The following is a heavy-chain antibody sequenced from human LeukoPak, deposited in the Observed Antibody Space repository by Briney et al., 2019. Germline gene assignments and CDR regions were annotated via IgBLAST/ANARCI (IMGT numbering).Heavy chain of an antibody. D-gene: IGHD6-13*01. Sequence: GASVKVSCKASGYTFTSYGISWVRQAPGQGLEWMGWISAYNGNTNYAQKLQGRVTMTTDTSTSTAYMELRSLRSDDTAVYYCARANPYYFSSSWYLDAFDIWGQGTMVTVSS. CDR1: GYTFTSYG. CDR2: ISAYNGNT. J-gene: IGHJ3*02. V-gene: IGHV1-18*01. CDR3: ARANPYYFSSSWYLDAFDI.